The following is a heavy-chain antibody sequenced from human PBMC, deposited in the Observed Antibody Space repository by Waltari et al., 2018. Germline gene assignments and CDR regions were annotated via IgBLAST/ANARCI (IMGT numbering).Heavy chain of an antibody. V-gene: IGHV3-48*02. CDR1: GFRFRDSN. CDR3: ARGGLVRGDAFPV. Sequence: QLVESGGELVQSGGSLRLSRAASGFRFRDSNMNWVRQAPGQGLEWISYISSTSGSIYYADSVKVRFTISRDNAKNSVSLQMTSLREEDTAIYFCARGGLVRGDAFPVWGPGTVVTVSS. J-gene: IGHJ3*01. CDR2: ISSTSGSI. D-gene: IGHD3-9*01.